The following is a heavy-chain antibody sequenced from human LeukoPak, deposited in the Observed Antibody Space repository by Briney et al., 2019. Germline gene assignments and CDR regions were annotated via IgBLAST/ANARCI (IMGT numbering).Heavy chain of an antibody. Sequence: AGGSLRLSCAASGFTFSSYTINWVRQAPGKGLEWVSSISGSSYYIYYADSVRGRFTISRDNAKNSVYLQMNSLRAEDTAVYYCARVKLSSGLPYYFDYWGQGTLVTVSS. CDR2: ISGSSYYI. CDR3: ARVKLSSGLPYYFDY. CDR1: GFTFSSYT. V-gene: IGHV3-21*01. J-gene: IGHJ4*02. D-gene: IGHD6-19*01.